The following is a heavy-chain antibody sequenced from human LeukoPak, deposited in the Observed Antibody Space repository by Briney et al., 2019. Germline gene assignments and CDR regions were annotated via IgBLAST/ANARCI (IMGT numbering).Heavy chain of an antibody. V-gene: IGHV1-2*02. CDR1: GYTFTGSY. CDR2: TNPSTGGT. CDR3: ARGWACCSITTCHEFDH. D-gene: IGHD2-2*01. J-gene: IGHJ4*02. Sequence: ASVKVSCKTSGYTFTGSYLHWGRQVPGHRLEWMGWTNPSTGGTKSAQQFEGRVTMTRDTSNTTGYLELRSLRLDDTATYYCARGWACCSITTCHEFDHWGQGTLVIVSS.